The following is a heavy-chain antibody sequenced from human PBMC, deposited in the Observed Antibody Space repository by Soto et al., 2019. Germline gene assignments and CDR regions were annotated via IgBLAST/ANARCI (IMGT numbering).Heavy chain of an antibody. D-gene: IGHD3-3*01. CDR1: GGTFSSYA. Sequence: QVQLVQSGAEVKKPGSSVKGSCKASGGTFSSYAISWVRQSPGQGLEWMGGIIPIFGTANYAQKFQGRVTITADESTSTAYMELSSLRSEDTAVYYCARSRGVVISDAFDIWGQGTIVTVSS. CDR2: IIPIFGTA. V-gene: IGHV1-69*01. CDR3: ARSRGVVISDAFDI. J-gene: IGHJ3*02.